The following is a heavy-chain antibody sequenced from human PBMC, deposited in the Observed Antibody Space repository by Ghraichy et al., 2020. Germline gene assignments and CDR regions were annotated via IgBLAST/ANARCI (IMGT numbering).Heavy chain of an antibody. CDR2: ISSSSSYI. CDR1: GFTFSNYS. J-gene: IGHJ4*02. Sequence: GGSLRLSCAASGFTFSNYSMNWVRQAPGKGLEWVSSISSSSSYIYYADSVKGRFTISRDNAKNSLYLQMNSLRAEDTAVYYCARDGYYYDSSGYFLDYWGQGTLVTVSS. CDR3: ARDGYYYDSSGYFLDY. V-gene: IGHV3-21*01. D-gene: IGHD3-22*01.